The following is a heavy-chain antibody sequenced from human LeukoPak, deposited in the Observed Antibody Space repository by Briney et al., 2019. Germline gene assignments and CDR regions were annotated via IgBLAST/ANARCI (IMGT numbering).Heavy chain of an antibody. CDR2: ISYDGSNK. V-gene: IGHV3-30*18. Sequence: GRSLRLSCAASGFTFSSYGMHWVRQAPGKGLEWVAVISYDGSNKYYADSVKGRFTISRDNSKNTLYLQMNSLRAEDTAVYYCAKGRYSSGLKTSSDYFDYWGQGTLVTVSS. CDR3: AKGRYSSGLKTSSDYFDY. J-gene: IGHJ4*02. D-gene: IGHD6-19*01. CDR1: GFTFSSYG.